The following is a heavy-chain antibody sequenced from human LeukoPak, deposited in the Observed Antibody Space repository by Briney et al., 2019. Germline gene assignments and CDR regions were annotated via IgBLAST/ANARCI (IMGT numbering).Heavy chain of an antibody. CDR2: IYSSGST. CDR1: ALTVSINY. D-gene: IGHD6-13*01. CDR3: AKLVRTYCGY. V-gene: IGHV3-66*01. J-gene: IGHJ4*02. Sequence: GGSVSLLCAPSALTVSINYVRWARQARGGGLEWFSVIYSSGSTYYADYVQGRFNDPRDNSKDTLYLQMNSLRAEDTAVYYCAKLVRTYCGYWGQGTLVSVST.